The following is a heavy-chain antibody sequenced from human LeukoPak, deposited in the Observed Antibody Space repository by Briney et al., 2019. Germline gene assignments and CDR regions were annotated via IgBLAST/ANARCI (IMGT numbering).Heavy chain of an antibody. CDR3: ARSGGHNRLDY. D-gene: IGHD2-15*01. CDR1: GFTFSSYW. CDR2: INGDGTTT. V-gene: IGHV3-74*03. Sequence: GGSLRLSCAASGFTFSSYWMHWVRQAPGKGLVWVSRINGDGTTTTYADSVEGRFTISRDNAENTLYLQMNSLRAEDTAVYYCARSGGHNRLDYWGQGTLVTVSS. J-gene: IGHJ4*02.